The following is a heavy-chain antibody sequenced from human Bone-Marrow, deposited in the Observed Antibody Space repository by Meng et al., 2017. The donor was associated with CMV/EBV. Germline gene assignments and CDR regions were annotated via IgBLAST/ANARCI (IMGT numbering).Heavy chain of an antibody. CDR1: GFTFSSYA. CDR3: AKDGSQLGDYGMDV. CDR2: IRFDGTNK. D-gene: IGHD5-18*01. V-gene: IGHV3-30*02. Sequence: GGSLRLSCAASGFTFSSYAMHWVRQAPGKGLEWVANIRFDGTNKYHADSVKGRFTISRDNSKNTLYLQMNSLRAEDTAVYYCAKDGSQLGDYGMDVWGQGTTVTVSS. J-gene: IGHJ6*02.